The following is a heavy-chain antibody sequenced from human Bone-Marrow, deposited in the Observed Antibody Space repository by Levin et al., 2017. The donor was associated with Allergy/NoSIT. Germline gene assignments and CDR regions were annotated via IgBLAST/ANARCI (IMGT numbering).Heavy chain of an antibody. CDR2: MYTSGNT. V-gene: IGHV4-4*07. D-gene: IGHD3/OR15-3a*01. CDR1: GASFSTYY. Sequence: SETLSLTCAVSGASFSTYYWGWIRQPAGKGLEWIGRMYTSGNTNYNPSLKSRVTMSLDTSKNQFSLKLTSVTAADTAVYYSATEGLGLSGRFDYWGQGTQVTVSS. J-gene: IGHJ4*02. CDR3: ATEGLGLSGRFDY.